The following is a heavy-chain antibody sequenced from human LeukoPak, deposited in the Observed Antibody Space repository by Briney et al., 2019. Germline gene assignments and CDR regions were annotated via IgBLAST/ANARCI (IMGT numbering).Heavy chain of an antibody. CDR1: GYTFINYG. Sequence: ASVKLSCTTSGYTFINYGIIWVRQAPGQGLEWIGRISPYNGNTNYAQRLQGRVTMTTDTSTSTAYMDLRSLRSDDTAVYYCARESRFEAFDIWGQGTMVTVSS. D-gene: IGHD3-3*01. J-gene: IGHJ3*02. V-gene: IGHV1-18*04. CDR2: ISPYNGNT. CDR3: ARESRFEAFDI.